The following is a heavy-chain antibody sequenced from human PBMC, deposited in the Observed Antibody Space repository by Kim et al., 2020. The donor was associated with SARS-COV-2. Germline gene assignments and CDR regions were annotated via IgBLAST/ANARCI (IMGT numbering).Heavy chain of an antibody. Sequence: GGSLRLSCAASGFTFSSYGMHWVRQAPGKGLEWVAVIWCDGSNKYYADSVKGRFTISRDNSKNTLYLQMNSLRAEDTAVYYCAKDNHHITGSGLGYWGQGTLVTVSS. J-gene: IGHJ4*02. CDR2: IWCDGSNK. D-gene: IGHD6-19*01. CDR1: GFTFSSYG. CDR3: AKDNHHITGSGLGY. V-gene: IGHV3-33*06.